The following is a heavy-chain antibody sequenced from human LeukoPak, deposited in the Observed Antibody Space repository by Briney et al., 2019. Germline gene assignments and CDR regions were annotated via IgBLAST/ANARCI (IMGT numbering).Heavy chain of an antibody. CDR2: INWNGAET. Sequence: PGGSLRLSCGVSGFSLDDYGMGWVRQAPGKGLEYVSGINWNGAETGSADSVKGRFTISRDNAKKSLYLQMNSLRDEDAAFYYCARRASGGSTYWYFDLWGRGTLVTGSS. J-gene: IGHJ2*01. CDR1: GFSLDDYG. V-gene: IGHV3-20*04. D-gene: IGHD6-19*01. CDR3: ARRASGGSTYWYFDL.